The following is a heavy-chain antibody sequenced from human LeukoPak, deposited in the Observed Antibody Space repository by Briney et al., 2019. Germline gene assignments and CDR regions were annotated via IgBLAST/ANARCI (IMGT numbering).Heavy chain of an antibody. CDR1: GYTLTELS. CDR3: ARGAPTTRIGAGRFDY. J-gene: IGHJ4*02. CDR2: FDPEDGET. D-gene: IGHD5-12*01. Sequence: GASVKVSCKVSGYTLTELSMHWVRQAPGKGLEWMGGFDPEDGETIYAQKFQSRITVTRDTYTNTVYMDLSSLRSEYTATYYCARGAPTTRIGAGRFDYWGQGSLLTVAS. V-gene: IGHV1-24*01.